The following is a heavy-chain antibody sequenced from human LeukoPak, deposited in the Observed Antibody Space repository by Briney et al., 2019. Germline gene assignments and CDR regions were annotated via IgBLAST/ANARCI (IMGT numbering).Heavy chain of an antibody. V-gene: IGHV1-2*02. Sequence: ASVKVSCKASGYTFTGHNMHWVRQAPGQGLEWMGWINPNSGGTNYARSFQGRVTMTRDTSISTAYMELSSLRSDDTAVYYCAASWGSGAFDIWGQGTMVTVS. CDR3: AASWGSGAFDI. CDR2: INPNSGGT. CDR1: GYTFTGHN. D-gene: IGHD7-27*01. J-gene: IGHJ3*02.